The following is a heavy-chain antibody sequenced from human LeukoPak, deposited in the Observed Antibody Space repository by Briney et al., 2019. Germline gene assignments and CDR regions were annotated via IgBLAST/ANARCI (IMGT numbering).Heavy chain of an antibody. J-gene: IGHJ6*03. Sequence: GGSLRLSCAAFGFTFSSYGMSWVRQAPGKGLEWVSAISGSGGSTYYADSVKGRFTISRDNAKNSLYLQMNSLRAEDTAVYYCARDPYSGSYGPYYYYYMDVWGKGTTVTISS. CDR2: ISGSGGST. V-gene: IGHV3-23*01. CDR3: ARDPYSGSYGPYYYYYMDV. D-gene: IGHD1-26*01. CDR1: GFTFSSYG.